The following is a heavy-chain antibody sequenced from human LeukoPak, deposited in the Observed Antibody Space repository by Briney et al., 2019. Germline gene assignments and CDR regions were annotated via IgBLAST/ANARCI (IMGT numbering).Heavy chain of an antibody. Sequence: GGSLRLSCAASGFTVSSSYMDWVRQAPGKGLEWVGRIRSKPNGYTTEYAASVKGRFTISSDDSKNSLHLQMNSLKTEDAAVYYCARVYGSGRGSLDIWGQGTMVTVSS. CDR3: ARVYGSGRGSLDI. CDR2: IRSKPNGYTT. J-gene: IGHJ3*02. V-gene: IGHV3-72*01. CDR1: GFTVSSSY. D-gene: IGHD3-10*01.